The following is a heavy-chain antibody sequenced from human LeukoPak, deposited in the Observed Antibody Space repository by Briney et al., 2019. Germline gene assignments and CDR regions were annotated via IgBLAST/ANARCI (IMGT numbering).Heavy chain of an antibody. J-gene: IGHJ4*02. Sequence: ASVTVSCKPSAYTFTSYGISWVRQAPGQGLEWMGWISTYNGDTKYAQKFQGRVTLTKDTPTSTAYMELRSLRSDDTAVYYCVRDPSNTSGWYIYFDYWGQGTLVTVSS. V-gene: IGHV1-18*01. CDR1: AYTFTSYG. CDR2: ISTYNGDT. CDR3: VRDPSNTSGWYIYFDY. D-gene: IGHD6-19*01.